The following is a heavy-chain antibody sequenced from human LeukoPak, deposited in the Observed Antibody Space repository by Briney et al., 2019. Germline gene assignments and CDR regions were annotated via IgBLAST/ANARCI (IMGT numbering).Heavy chain of an antibody. CDR3: ARERGVAVAGEGVDP. J-gene: IGHJ5*02. V-gene: IGHV1-46*01. CDR2: INPSGGST. D-gene: IGHD6-19*01. Sequence: AAVKVSCKASGYTFTRHYIQWVRQAPGQGLEWMGIINPSGGSTSYVQKFQGRVTLTRDTSTSTVYMELSSLRSEDTAVYYCARERGVAVAGEGVDPWGQGTLVTVSS. CDR1: GYTFTRHY.